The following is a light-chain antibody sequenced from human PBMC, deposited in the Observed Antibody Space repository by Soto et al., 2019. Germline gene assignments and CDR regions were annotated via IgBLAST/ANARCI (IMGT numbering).Light chain of an antibody. J-gene: IGKJ2*01. CDR2: GAS. Sequence: VVTQSPASLSVSPGDRVTISCRAGPISSNLAWHQQRPGQAPRLLIYGASVRATGVPARFSGRGSGTEFTLTINSLQSEDYAVYFCQQYNNWPYTFGQGTKVDIK. CDR1: PISSN. CDR3: QQYNNWPYT. V-gene: IGKV3-15*01.